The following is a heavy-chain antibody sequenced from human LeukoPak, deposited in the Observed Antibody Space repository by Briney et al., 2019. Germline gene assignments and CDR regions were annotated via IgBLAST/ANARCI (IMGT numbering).Heavy chain of an antibody. D-gene: IGHD3-16*01. CDR1: GYTFTGYY. Sequence: GASVKVSCKASGYTFTGYYMHWVRQAPGQGLEWMGWINPNSGGTNYAQKFQGRVTMTRDTSISTAYMELSRLRSDDTAVYYCARDHLMAVLGDAHLLGYWGQGTLVTVSS. J-gene: IGHJ4*02. CDR3: ARDHLMAVLGDAHLLGY. V-gene: IGHV1-2*02. CDR2: INPNSGGT.